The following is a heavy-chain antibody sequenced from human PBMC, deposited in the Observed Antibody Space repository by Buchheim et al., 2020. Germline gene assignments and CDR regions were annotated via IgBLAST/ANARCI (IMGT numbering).Heavy chain of an antibody. J-gene: IGHJ6*02. CDR1: GFSFRTRGVG. V-gene: IGHV2-5*01. Sequence: QITLKESGPTLVKPTQTLTLTCTVSGFSFRTRGVGVGWIRQPPGKALEWLAVIYWNDDKRYSPSLKSRLTITKDTSKTQVVLTMTNMDPVDTGTYYCVHSRDGYERGFFYGMDLWGQGTT. D-gene: IGHD5-24*01. CDR3: VHSRDGYERGFFYGMDL. CDR2: IYWNDDK.